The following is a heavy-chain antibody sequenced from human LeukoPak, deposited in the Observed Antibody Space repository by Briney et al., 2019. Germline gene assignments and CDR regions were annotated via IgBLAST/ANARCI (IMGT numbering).Heavy chain of an antibody. CDR1: GGSTSSSY. V-gene: IGHV4-59*01. CDR2: LYYRGST. CDR3: ARVRRITMVRGVAGYGMDV. Sequence: SETLSLTCTVPGGSTSSSYWSWIRKPPGKGRWWSRYLYYRGSTNYTPSLKSRVTISVDPSKNPFSLKLSSVTAADTAVYYCARVRRITMVRGVAGYGMDVWGQGTTVTVSS. D-gene: IGHD3-10*01. J-gene: IGHJ6*02.